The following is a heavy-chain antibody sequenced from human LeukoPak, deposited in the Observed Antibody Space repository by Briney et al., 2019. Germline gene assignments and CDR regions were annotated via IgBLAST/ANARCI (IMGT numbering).Heavy chain of an antibody. J-gene: IGHJ4*02. CDR3: ASGWNGDYERRSDFDY. CDR2: ISYDGSNK. Sequence: GGSLRLSCAASGFSFSSYAMHWVRQAPGKGLEWVAVISYDGSNKYYADSVKGRFTISRDNSKNTLYLQMYSLRAEDTAVYYCASGWNGDYERRSDFDYWGQGTLVTVSS. CDR1: GFSFSSYA. D-gene: IGHD4-17*01. V-gene: IGHV3-30-3*01.